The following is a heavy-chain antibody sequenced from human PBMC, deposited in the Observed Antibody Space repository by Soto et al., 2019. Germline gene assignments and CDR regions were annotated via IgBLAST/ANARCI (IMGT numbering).Heavy chain of an antibody. V-gene: IGHV3-7*04. CDR2: IKQDGSEK. Sequence: PGGSLRLSCAASGFTFSSYWMSWVRQAPGKGLEWVANIKQDGSEKYYVDSVKGRFTISRDNAKNSLYLQMNSLRAEDTAVYYCARGALTYYDFWSGYYARGRYYYYYGMGVWGQGATVTVSS. CDR1: GFTFSSYW. J-gene: IGHJ6*02. D-gene: IGHD3-3*01. CDR3: ARGALTYYDFWSGYYARGRYYYYYGMGV.